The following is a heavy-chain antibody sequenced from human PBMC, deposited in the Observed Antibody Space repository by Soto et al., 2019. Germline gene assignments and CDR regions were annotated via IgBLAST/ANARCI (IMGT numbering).Heavy chain of an antibody. Sequence: QVQLVESGGGVVQPGRSLRLSCAASGFSFSSYGMHWVRRAPGKGLEWVAYVSYDGSKTYYADSVEGRFSIARDNSQNTLFLQMDSPGAEDTAMYFCAQDHSGGVRFDHWGQGTLVTVS. CDR1: GFSFSSYG. J-gene: IGHJ5*02. CDR3: AQDHSGGVRFDH. D-gene: IGHD1-26*01. V-gene: IGHV3-30*18. CDR2: VSYDGSKT.